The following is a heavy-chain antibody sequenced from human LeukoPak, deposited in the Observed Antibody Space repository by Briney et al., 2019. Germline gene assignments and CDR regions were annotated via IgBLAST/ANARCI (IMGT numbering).Heavy chain of an antibody. Sequence: GGSLRLSCGASGFTFSSYAMRWVRQAPGKGLEWVAFISYDGSNKYYADSVKGRFTISRDNTKNTLYLQMNSLRAEDTAVYYCAKIQLWLAPGYWGQGTLVTVSS. CDR3: AKIQLWLAPGY. D-gene: IGHD5-18*01. CDR1: GFTFSSYA. V-gene: IGHV3-30-3*01. J-gene: IGHJ4*02. CDR2: ISYDGSNK.